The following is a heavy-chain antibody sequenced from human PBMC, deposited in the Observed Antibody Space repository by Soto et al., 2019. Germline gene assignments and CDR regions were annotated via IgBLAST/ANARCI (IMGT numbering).Heavy chain of an antibody. Sequence: QVHLVQSGAEVKKPGASVKVSCKASGDTFTDYAIHWVRQAPRQRLEWLAWINPGNGDTQSSQKFQGRVTLTRDTSATTAYMELSSLRSDDTSVYFCAGGVGATAATFDYLGQGTLVTVSS. CDR3: AGGVGATAATFDY. CDR1: GDTFTDYA. CDR2: INPGNGDT. V-gene: IGHV1-3*01. D-gene: IGHD1-26*01. J-gene: IGHJ4*02.